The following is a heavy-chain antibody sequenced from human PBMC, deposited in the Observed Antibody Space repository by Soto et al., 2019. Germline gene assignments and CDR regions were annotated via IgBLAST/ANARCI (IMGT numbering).Heavy chain of an antibody. Sequence: SETLSLTCAVSGGSISSGDYSWNWIRQPPGKGLEWIGYVYYGGSTYYNPSLQSRVTMSVDRSRNQFSLKLNSVTAADTAVYYCARVRREYDNSGPVDYWGQGTLVTVSS. J-gene: IGHJ4*02. CDR3: ARVRREYDNSGPVDY. CDR2: VYYGGST. V-gene: IGHV4-30-2*01. CDR1: GGSISSGDYS. D-gene: IGHD3-22*01.